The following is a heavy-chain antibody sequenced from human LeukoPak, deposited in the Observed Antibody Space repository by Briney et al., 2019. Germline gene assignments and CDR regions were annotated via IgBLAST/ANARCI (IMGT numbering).Heavy chain of an antibody. Sequence: GGSLRLSCAASGFTFSSYSMNWVRQAAGKGLEWVSSISSGSSYIYYADSVKGRFTISRDNAKSSLYLQMNSLRAEDTAVYYCARGGTGATNHAFEIWGQGTMVTVSS. V-gene: IGHV3-21*01. CDR2: ISSGSSYI. CDR3: ARGGTGATNHAFEI. CDR1: GFTFSSYS. J-gene: IGHJ3*02. D-gene: IGHD1-26*01.